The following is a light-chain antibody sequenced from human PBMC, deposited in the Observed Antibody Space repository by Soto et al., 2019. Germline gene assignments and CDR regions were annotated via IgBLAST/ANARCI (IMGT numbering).Light chain of an antibody. J-gene: IGLJ2*01. CDR3: NSYTSSSTGV. CDR2: EVD. V-gene: IGLV2-14*01. Sequence: QSALTQPASVSGSPGQSITISCTGTSSDVGGYNYVSWYQQHPGKAPKLMIYEVDKRPSGVSNRFSGSKSGNTASLTISGLQAEDEADYYCNSYTSSSTGVFGGGTKLTVL. CDR1: SSDVGGYNY.